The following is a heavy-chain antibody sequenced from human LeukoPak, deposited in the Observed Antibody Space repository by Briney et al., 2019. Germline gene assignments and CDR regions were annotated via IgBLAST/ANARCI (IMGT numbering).Heavy chain of an antibody. Sequence: ASVKVSCKASGYTFTNYYMHWVRQAPGQGLGWMGVIDPRGGSTTYAQKVQGRFTMTRDTSTSTVYMELRSLNSEDTAVYYCARSHSSWYCFDPWGQGTLVTVSS. CDR2: IDPRGGST. D-gene: IGHD6-13*01. J-gene: IGHJ5*02. V-gene: IGHV1-46*01. CDR1: GYTFTNYY. CDR3: ARSHSSWYCFDP.